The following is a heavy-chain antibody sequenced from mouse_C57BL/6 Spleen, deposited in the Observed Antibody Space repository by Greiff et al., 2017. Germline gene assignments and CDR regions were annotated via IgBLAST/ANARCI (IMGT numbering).Heavy chain of an antibody. CDR1: GYTFTSYW. Sequence: QVQLQQPGAELVKPGASVKMSCKASGYTFTSYWITWVKQRPGQGLEWIGDIYPGSGSTNYNEKFKGKATLTVDTSSSTAYMQLSSLTSEDSAVYYCARELGRDYAMDYWGQGTSVTGSS. CDR3: ARELGRDYAMDY. V-gene: IGHV1-55*01. CDR2: IYPGSGST. J-gene: IGHJ4*01. D-gene: IGHD4-1*01.